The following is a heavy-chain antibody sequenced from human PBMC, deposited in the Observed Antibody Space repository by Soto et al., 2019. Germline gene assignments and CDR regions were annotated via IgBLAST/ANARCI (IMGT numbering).Heavy chain of an antibody. V-gene: IGHV3-30*18. Sequence: GGSLRLSCVASGFTFSSYRMHWVRQAPGKGLEWVAVIAYDGSNKYYADSVKGRFTISRDNSKNTLYLQMNSLRAEDTAVYYCAKDNCISTSCYRLYNWFDPWGQGTLVTVSS. D-gene: IGHD2-2*01. CDR3: AKDNCISTSCYRLYNWFDP. CDR2: IAYDGSNK. CDR1: GFTFSSYR. J-gene: IGHJ5*02.